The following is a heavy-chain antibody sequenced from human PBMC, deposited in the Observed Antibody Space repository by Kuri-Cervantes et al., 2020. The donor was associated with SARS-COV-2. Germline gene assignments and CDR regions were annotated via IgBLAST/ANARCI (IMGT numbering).Heavy chain of an antibody. CDR2: IKSKTDGGTT. D-gene: IGHD3-10*01. Sequence: GESLKISCAASGFTFSNAWMSWVRQAPGKGLEWVGRIKSKTDGGTTDYAAPVKGRFTISRDDSKNTLYLQMNSLKTEDTAVYYCTTVRFGELLQCYFDYWGQGTLVTVSS. CDR3: TTVRFGELLQCYFDY. CDR1: GFTFSNAW. J-gene: IGHJ4*02. V-gene: IGHV3-15*01.